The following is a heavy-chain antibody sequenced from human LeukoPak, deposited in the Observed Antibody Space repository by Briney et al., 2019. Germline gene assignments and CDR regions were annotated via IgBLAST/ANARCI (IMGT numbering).Heavy chain of an antibody. CDR1: GFTFSSYW. D-gene: IGHD2-2*01. CDR2: IKQDGSEK. CDR3: ARDARTVVPAAIFDY. V-gene: IGHV3-7*01. J-gene: IGHJ4*02. Sequence: GGSLRLSCAASGFTFSSYWMSWVRQAPGKGLEWVANIKQDGSEKYYVDSVKGRFTISRDNAKNSLYLQMNSLRAEDTAVYYCARDARTVVPAAIFDYWGQGTLVTVSS.